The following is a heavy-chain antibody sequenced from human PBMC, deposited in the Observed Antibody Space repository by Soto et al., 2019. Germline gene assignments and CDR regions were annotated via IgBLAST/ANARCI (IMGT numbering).Heavy chain of an antibody. J-gene: IGHJ6*02. CDR1: GFTFSSYA. V-gene: IGHV3-23*01. Sequence: PGGSLRLSSAASGFTFSSYAMSWVRQAPGKGLEWVSAISGSGGSTYYADSVKGRFTISRDNSKNTLYLQMNTLRAEDTAVYYCAKAVPDYDFWSGPNYGMDVWGQGATVTVSS. D-gene: IGHD3-3*01. CDR2: ISGSGGST. CDR3: AKAVPDYDFWSGPNYGMDV.